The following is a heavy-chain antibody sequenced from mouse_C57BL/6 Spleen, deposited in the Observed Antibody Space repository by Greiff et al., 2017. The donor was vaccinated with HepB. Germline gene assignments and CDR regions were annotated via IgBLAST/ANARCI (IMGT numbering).Heavy chain of an antibody. CDR2: IYPRSGNT. Sequence: VQLQQSGAELARPGASVKLSCKASGYTFTSYGISWVKQRTGQGLEWIGEIYPRSGNTYYNEKFKGKATLTADKSSSTAYMELRSLTSEDSAVYFCARWLLSYWYFDVGGTGTTVTVSS. D-gene: IGHD2-3*01. V-gene: IGHV1-81*01. CDR1: GYTFTSYG. J-gene: IGHJ1*03. CDR3: ARWLLSYWYFDV.